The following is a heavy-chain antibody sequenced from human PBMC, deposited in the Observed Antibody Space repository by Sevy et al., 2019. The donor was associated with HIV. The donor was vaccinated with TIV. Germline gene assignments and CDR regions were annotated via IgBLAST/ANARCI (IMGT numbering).Heavy chain of an antibody. CDR1: GFTFSSYG. CDR3: TTLGSTYYYDSSGSPGGYYYYGMDV. D-gene: IGHD3-22*01. CDR2: IWYDGSNK. J-gene: IGHJ6*02. V-gene: IGHV3-33*01. Sequence: GSLRLSCAASGFTFSSYGMHWVRQAPGKGLEWVAVIWYDGSNKYYADSVKGRFTISRDNSKNTLYLQMNSLRAEDTAVYYCTTLGSTYYYDSSGSPGGYYYYGMDVWGQGTTVTVSS.